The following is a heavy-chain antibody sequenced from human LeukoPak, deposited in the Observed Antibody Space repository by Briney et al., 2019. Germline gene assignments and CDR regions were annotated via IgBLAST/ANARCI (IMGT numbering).Heavy chain of an antibody. Sequence: GASVKVSCKASGYTFTSYYMHWVRQAPGQGLEWMGWMNPNSGNTGYAQKFQGRVTITRNTSISTAYMELSSLRSEDTAVYYCARCSGGSCGWFDPWGKGTTVTISS. CDR1: GYTFTSYY. CDR3: ARCSGGSCGWFDP. V-gene: IGHV1-8*01. CDR2: MNPNSGNT. J-gene: IGHJ6*04. D-gene: IGHD2-15*01.